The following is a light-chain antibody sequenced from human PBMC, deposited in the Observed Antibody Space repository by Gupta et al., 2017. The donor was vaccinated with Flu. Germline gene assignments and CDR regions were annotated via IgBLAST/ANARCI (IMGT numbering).Light chain of an antibody. CDR3: QQRANWPPLT. CDR1: QNIGNF. V-gene: IGKV3-11*01. Sequence: EIVLTQSPGILSLSPGERATLSCRASQNIGNFLAWYQQTPGQPPRLLISDVSNRATGIPDRFSGSGYGTDFTLTISSREPEDFAVYYCQQRANWPPLTFGGGTRVEIK. J-gene: IGKJ4*01. CDR2: DVS.